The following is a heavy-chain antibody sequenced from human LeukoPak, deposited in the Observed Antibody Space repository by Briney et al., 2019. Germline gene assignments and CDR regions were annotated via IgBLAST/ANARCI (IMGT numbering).Heavy chain of an antibody. V-gene: IGHV3-30-3*01. CDR3: AREITMVRGVVDY. CDR2: ISYDGSNK. Sequence: HTGGSLRLSCAASGFTFSSYAMHWVRQAPGKGLEWVAVISYDGSNKYYADSVKGRFTISRDNSKNTLYLQMNSLRAEDTAVYYCAREITMVRGVVDYWGQGTLVTVSS. J-gene: IGHJ4*02. CDR1: GFTFSSYA. D-gene: IGHD3-10*01.